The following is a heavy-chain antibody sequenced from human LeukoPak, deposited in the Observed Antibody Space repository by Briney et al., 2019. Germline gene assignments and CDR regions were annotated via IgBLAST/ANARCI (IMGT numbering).Heavy chain of an antibody. V-gene: IGHV5-51*01. J-gene: IGHJ3*02. CDR2: IYPGDSDT. D-gene: IGHD3-22*01. CDR1: GYSFTSYW. Sequence: GESLKISCKGSGYSFTSYWIGWVRQMPGKGLEWMGIIYPGDSDTRYSPSFQGQVTISADKSINTAYLQWSSLKASDTAMYYCATETYYYHSSGYGDAFDIWGQGTMVTVSS. CDR3: ATETYYYHSSGYGDAFDI.